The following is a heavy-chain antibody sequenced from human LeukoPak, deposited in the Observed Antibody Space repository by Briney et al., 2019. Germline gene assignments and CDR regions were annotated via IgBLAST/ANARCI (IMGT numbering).Heavy chain of an antibody. CDR2: ISSSGSTI. J-gene: IGHJ6*02. Sequence: PGGPLRLSCAASGFTFSSYEMNWVRQAPGKGLEWVSYISSSGSTIYYADSVKGRFTISRDNAKNSLYLQMNSLRAEDTAVYYCARDSRDGSYYYYGMDVWGQGTTVTVSS. CDR3: ARDSRDGSYYYYGMDV. D-gene: IGHD5-24*01. CDR1: GFTFSSYE. V-gene: IGHV3-48*03.